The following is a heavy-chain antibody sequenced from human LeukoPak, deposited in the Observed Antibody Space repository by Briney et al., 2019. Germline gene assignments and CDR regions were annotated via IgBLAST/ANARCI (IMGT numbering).Heavy chain of an antibody. CDR3: ARQAXSFTTXDF. CDR2: ISYSGST. Sequence: PSETLSLTCTVSSGSISTYYWAWIRQPPGKGLEWIGYISYSGSTKYNPSLTRRVTISLDTSKNQFSLELRSMTAADTAIYYCARQAXSFTTXDFWGQXTLVXVSS. J-gene: IGHJ4*02. CDR1: SGSISTYY. V-gene: IGHV4-59*08. D-gene: IGHD3-22*01.